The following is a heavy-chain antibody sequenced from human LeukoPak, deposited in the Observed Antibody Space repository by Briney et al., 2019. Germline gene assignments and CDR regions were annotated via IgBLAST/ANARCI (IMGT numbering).Heavy chain of an antibody. J-gene: IGHJ4*02. D-gene: IGHD3-10*01. V-gene: IGHV1-24*01. CDR3: ATGNYYGSGSYYTLGY. CDR1: GYTLTELS. Sequence: ASVKVSCKVSGYTLTELSMHWVRQAPGKGLEWMGGFDPEDGETIYAQKFQGRVTMTEDTSTDTAYMELSSLRSEDTAVYHCATGNYYGSGSYYTLGYWGQGTLVTVSS. CDR2: FDPEDGET.